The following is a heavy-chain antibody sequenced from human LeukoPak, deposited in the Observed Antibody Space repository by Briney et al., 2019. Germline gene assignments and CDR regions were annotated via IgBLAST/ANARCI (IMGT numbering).Heavy chain of an antibody. CDR1: GGSISSGDYY. Sequence: SETLSLTCTVSGGSISSGDYYWSWIRQPPGKGLEWIGYIYYSGSTYYNPSLKSRVTISVDKSKNQFSLKLSSVTAADTAVYYCARVVIAAAGSNWFDPWGQGTLVTVSS. CDR3: ARVVIAAAGSNWFDP. J-gene: IGHJ5*02. V-gene: IGHV4-30-4*01. CDR2: IYYSGST. D-gene: IGHD6-13*01.